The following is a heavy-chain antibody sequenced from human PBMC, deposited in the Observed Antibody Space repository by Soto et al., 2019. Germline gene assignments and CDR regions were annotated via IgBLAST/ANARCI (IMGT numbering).Heavy chain of an antibody. V-gene: IGHV3-48*01. CDR1: GFTFSTYS. Sequence: PGGSLRLSCAASGFTFSTYSMNWVRQAPGKGLEWVSSISSSSAIYYADSVKGRFTISRDNVQNSLYLQMHSLRAEDTAVYYCARDKGYCSGGSCYPGFGMDVWGQGTTVTVSS. D-gene: IGHD2-15*01. J-gene: IGHJ6*02. CDR2: ISSSSAI. CDR3: ARDKGYCSGGSCYPGFGMDV.